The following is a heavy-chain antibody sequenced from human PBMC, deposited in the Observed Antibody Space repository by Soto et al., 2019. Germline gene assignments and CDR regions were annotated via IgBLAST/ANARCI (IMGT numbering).Heavy chain of an antibody. CDR2: IYYSGTT. V-gene: IGHV4-28*01. CDR1: GCAISNINS. D-gene: IGHD1-26*01. Sequence: PSQTLSLTYAFSGCAISNINSLGWIRQPPGKGLEWIGYIYYSGTTYYNPSLKSRVTMSVDTSKNQFSLKLTSVTAVDTAVYYCARREIQGPIDYWGQGTLVNVSS. J-gene: IGHJ4*02. CDR3: ARREIQGPIDY.